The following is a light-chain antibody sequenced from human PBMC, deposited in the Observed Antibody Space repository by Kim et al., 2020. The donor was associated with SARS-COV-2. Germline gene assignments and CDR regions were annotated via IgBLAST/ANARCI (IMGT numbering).Light chain of an antibody. CDR2: GVS. CDR1: QSVSNN. CDR3: HQYNNWRT. J-gene: IGKJ1*01. Sequence: EIVMTQSPAILSVSPGERVTLSCRASQSVSNNFAWYQQKPGQAPRLLIYGVSTRATGVPARFSGSGSGTEFTLTIASLQPEDSAVYYCHQYNNWRTFGQGTKVDIK. V-gene: IGKV3-15*01.